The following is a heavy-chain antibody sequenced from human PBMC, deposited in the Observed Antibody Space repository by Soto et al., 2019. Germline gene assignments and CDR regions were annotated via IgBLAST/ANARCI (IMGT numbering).Heavy chain of an antibody. CDR3: ARDMVVVTAINYYYYGMDV. V-gene: IGHV4-38-2*02. CDR2: IYHSGST. D-gene: IGHD2-21*02. CDR1: GYSISSGYY. Sequence: SETLSLTCAVSGYSISSGYYWGWIRQPPGKGLEWIGSIYHSGSTYYNPALKSRVTISVDTSKNQFSLKLSSVTAADTAVYYCARDMVVVTAINYYYYGMDVWGQGTTVTVSS. J-gene: IGHJ6*02.